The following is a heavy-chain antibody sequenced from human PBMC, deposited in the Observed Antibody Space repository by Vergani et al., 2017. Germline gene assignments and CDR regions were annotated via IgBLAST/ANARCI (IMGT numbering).Heavy chain of an antibody. D-gene: IGHD2-2*02. V-gene: IGHV3-33*01. CDR2: IWYDGSNK. CDR3: ARDLRYCSSTSCYTLDY. CDR1: GFTFSSYG. J-gene: IGHJ4*02. Sequence: QVQLVKSGGGVVQPGRSLRLSCAASGFTFSSYGMHWVRQAPGKGLEWVAVIWYDGSNKYYADSVKGRFTISRDNSKNTLYLQMNSLRAEDTAVYYCARDLRYCSSTSCYTLDYWGQGTLVTVSS.